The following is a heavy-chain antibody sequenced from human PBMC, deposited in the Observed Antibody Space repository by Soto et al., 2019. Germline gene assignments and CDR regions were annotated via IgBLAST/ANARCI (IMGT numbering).Heavy chain of an antibody. J-gene: IGHJ6*04. V-gene: IGHV5-51*01. CDR1: GYSFTSYW. CDR3: ARHTLGGRYYYYYGMDV. Sequence: GESLKISCKGSGYSFTSYWIGWVRQMPGKGLEWMGIIYPGDSDTRYSPSFQGQVTISADKSISTAYLQWSSLKASDTAMYYCARHTLGGRYYYYYGMDVWGNWTQVTVSS. CDR2: IYPGDSDT. D-gene: IGHD2-15*01.